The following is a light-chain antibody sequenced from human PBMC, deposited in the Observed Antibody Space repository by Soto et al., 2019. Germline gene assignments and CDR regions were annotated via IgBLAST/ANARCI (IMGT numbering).Light chain of an antibody. CDR3: SSYTTSSTPFV. CDR2: DVN. V-gene: IGLV2-14*01. J-gene: IGLJ1*01. CDR1: SSDVGGYNY. Sequence: QSALTQPASVSGSPGQSITISYTGTSSDVGGYNYVSWYQQHPGKAPKLMIYDVNNRPSGVSNRFSGSKSGNTASLTISGLQAEDEADYFCSSYTTSSTPFVFGTGTQLTVL.